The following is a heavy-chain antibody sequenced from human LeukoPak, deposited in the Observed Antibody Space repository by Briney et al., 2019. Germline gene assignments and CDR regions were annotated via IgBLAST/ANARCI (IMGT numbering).Heavy chain of an antibody. J-gene: IGHJ3*01. CDR2: ISAGDFNT. V-gene: IGHV3-23*01. D-gene: IGHD3-16*01. CDR1: GFSFSSYA. Sequence: PGGSLRLSCAASGFSFSSYALGWVRQAPGKGLEWVSGISAGDFNTYYADSVKGRFAISRDDSNKQLFLHMNSLRVEDTAVYYCAKGKINHDGAFDVGGQGTRVTVSS. CDR3: AKGKINHDGAFDV.